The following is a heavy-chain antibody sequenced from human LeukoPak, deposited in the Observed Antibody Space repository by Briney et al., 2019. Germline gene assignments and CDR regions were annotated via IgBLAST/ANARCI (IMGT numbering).Heavy chain of an antibody. V-gene: IGHV4-4*02. CDR1: GGSISSSKW. J-gene: IGHJ4*02. D-gene: IGHD3-10*01. CDR2: IYHSGST. CDR3: ATVSAFLYESGSYYTFDY. Sequence: SGTLSLTCAVSGGSISSSKWWSWVRQPPGKGLEWIGEIYHSGSTNYNPSLKSRVTISVDKSKNQFSLKLSSVTAADTAVYYCATVSAFLYESGSYYTFDYWGQGTLVTVSS.